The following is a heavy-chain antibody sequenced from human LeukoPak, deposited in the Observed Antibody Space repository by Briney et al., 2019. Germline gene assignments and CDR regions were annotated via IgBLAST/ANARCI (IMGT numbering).Heavy chain of an antibody. J-gene: IGHJ4*02. D-gene: IGHD3-9*01. CDR1: GFTFSSYS. CDR3: ARAYDILTGPNDY. V-gene: IGHV3-21*01. Sequence: GGSLRLSCAASGFTFSSYSMNWVRQAPGKGLEWVSSISSSSSYIYYADSVKGRFTISRDNAKNSLYLQMNSLRAEDTAVYYCARAYDILTGPNDYWGQGTLITVSS. CDR2: ISSSSSYI.